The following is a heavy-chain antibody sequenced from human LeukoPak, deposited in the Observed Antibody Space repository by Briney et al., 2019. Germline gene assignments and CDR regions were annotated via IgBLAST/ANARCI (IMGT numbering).Heavy chain of an antibody. CDR1: GFTFSNYW. J-gene: IGHJ5*02. Sequence: PGGSLRLSCEASGFTFSNYWMSWVRQAPGKGLEWVANIKPDGSEKYYVDSVKGRFTISRDNAKNSPYLQMNSLRAEDAAVYYCAKWEHSLPNWFDPWGQGTLVTVSS. CDR2: IKPDGSEK. D-gene: IGHD1-1*01. CDR3: AKWEHSLPNWFDP. V-gene: IGHV3-7*03.